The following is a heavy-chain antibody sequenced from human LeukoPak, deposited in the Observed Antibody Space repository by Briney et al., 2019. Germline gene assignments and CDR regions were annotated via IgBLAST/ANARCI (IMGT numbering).Heavy chain of an antibody. CDR2: ISSSSSYI. J-gene: IGHJ3*02. D-gene: IGHD3-10*01. V-gene: IGHV3-21*01. CDR3: ASIRGFSGAFDI. Sequence: SSISSSSSYIYYADSVKGRFTISRDNAKNSLYLQMNSLRAEDTAVYYCASIRGFSGAFDIWGQGTMVTVSS.